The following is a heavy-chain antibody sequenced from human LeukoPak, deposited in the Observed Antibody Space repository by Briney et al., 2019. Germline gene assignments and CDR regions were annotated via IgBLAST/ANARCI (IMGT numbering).Heavy chain of an antibody. D-gene: IGHD6-13*01. Sequence: PGGSLRLSCVASGFPFSSYWMTWVRQAPGKGLEWVANIKQDGSKKSYVDSVKGRFTISRDNAKNSLFLQMNSLRAEDTAVYYCAKGRTSGSSWPFDYWGQGTLVTVSS. CDR2: IKQDGSKK. CDR1: GFPFSSYW. V-gene: IGHV3-7*01. J-gene: IGHJ4*02. CDR3: AKGRTSGSSWPFDY.